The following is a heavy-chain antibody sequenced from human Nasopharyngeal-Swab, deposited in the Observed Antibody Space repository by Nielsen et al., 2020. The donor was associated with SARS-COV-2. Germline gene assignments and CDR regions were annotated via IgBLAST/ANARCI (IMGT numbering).Heavy chain of an antibody. CDR2: ISSSGSYI. V-gene: IGHV3-21*01. J-gene: IGHJ4*02. CDR3: TRERGYSYGYSDY. CDR1: GLTFSGYG. D-gene: IGHD5-18*01. Sequence: GGSLRLSCAASGLTFSGYGMNWVRQAPGEGLEWVSSISSSGSYIFYADSVKGRFTISRDNSKNSLYLQMNSLRAEDTALYYCTRERGYSYGYSDYWGQGTLVTVSS.